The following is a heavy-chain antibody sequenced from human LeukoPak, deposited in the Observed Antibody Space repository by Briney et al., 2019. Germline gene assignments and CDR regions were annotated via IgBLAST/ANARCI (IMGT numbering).Heavy chain of an antibody. CDR1: GFTFSDYY. CDR2: ISSSGSTI. CDR3: ARVDYSSGWYYFDY. J-gene: IGHJ4*02. Sequence: GGSLRLSCAASGFTFSDYYMSWIRQAPGKGLEWVSYISSSGSTIYYADSVKGRFTISRGNAKNSLYLQMNSLRAEDTAVYYCARVDYSSGWYYFDYWGQGTLVTVSS. V-gene: IGHV3-11*01. D-gene: IGHD6-19*01.